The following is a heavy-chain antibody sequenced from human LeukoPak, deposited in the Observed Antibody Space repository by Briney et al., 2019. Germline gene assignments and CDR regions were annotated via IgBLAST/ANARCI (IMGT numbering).Heavy chain of an antibody. D-gene: IGHD4-11*01. V-gene: IGHV1-18*01. Sequence: ASVKVSCKASGYTFTSYGISWVRQAPGQGLEWMGWISAYNGNTNYVQKLQGRVTMTTDTSTSTAYMELRSLRSEDTAVYYCARRLYSRVGQYFDYWGQGTLVTVSS. CDR2: ISAYNGNT. CDR1: GYTFTSYG. J-gene: IGHJ4*02. CDR3: ARRLYSRVGQYFDY.